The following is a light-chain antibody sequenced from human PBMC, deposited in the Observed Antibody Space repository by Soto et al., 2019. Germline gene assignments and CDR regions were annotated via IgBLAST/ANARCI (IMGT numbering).Light chain of an antibody. CDR1: SSDVGSYNL. V-gene: IGLV2-23*01. Sequence: QSVLTQPAAVSGSPGQSITSTCTGTSSDVGSYNLVSWYQQHPGKAPKLMIYEGSKRPSGVSNRFSGSKSGNTASLTISGLQAADEADYYCCSYAGSSTSVFGGGTKLTV. CDR3: CSYAGSSTSV. CDR2: EGS. J-gene: IGLJ3*02.